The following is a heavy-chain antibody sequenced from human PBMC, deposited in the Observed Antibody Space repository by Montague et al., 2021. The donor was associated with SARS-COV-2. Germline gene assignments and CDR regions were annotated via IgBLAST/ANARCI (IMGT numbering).Heavy chain of an antibody. V-gene: IGHV4-39*01. Sequence: SETLSLTCSVSSDSISSRSYCWAWIRQSPGKGLEWIGNICYGGSTYCNSSLRSRVVMSAETSKSQFSLKLYSVTAADTSIYYCARRRDRSTVVSPAVFDLWGQGTMVIVSS. J-gene: IGHJ3*01. CDR3: ARRRDRSTVVSPAVFDL. D-gene: IGHD4-23*01. CDR1: SDSISSRSYC. CDR2: ICYGGST.